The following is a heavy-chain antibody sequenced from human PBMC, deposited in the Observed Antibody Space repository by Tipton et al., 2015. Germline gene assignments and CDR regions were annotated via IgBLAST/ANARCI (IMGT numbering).Heavy chain of an antibody. V-gene: IGHV4-59*04. CDR3: ACQDYDSLTRDYQTVDY. Sequence: TLSLTCTVSGAFINSYYWSWIRQPPGKGLEWVGYIHYSGSTYYNPSLKSRVTISVDTSKNQFSLKLTSVTAADTAVYYCACQDYDSLTRDYQTVDYWGQGTLVTVSS. CDR1: GAFINSYY. D-gene: IGHD3-9*01. CDR2: IHYSGST. J-gene: IGHJ4*02.